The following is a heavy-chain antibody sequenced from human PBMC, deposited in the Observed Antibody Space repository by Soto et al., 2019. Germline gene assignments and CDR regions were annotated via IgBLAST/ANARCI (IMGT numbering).Heavy chain of an antibody. J-gene: IGHJ4*02. CDR2: INQDGSEK. V-gene: IGHV3-7*04. D-gene: IGHD1-26*01. CDR1: ESTVSRDW. Sequence: EVHLVESGGGLVQTGGSLRLSCAIFESTVSRDWMNWVRQAPGKGLEWVAHINQDGSEKYYVDSVKGRFTISRDNAKKSLYLPRNGLRPADTAMSYCPGGVGDALGGQGTLVTVSS. CDR3: PGGVGDAL.